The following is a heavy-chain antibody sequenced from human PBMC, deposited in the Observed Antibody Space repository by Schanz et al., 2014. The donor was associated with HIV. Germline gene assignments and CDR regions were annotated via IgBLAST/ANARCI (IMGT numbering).Heavy chain of an antibody. Sequence: EVQLVESGGALVQPGGSLRLSCVASGFTFSGYGLHWVRQAPGEGLVWVSRISSDGRTTIYADYVKGRFTISRDNAKKTLYLQMNSLRAEDTAVYYCARDYRDLQEVYYGMDVWGQGTTVSVS. J-gene: IGHJ6*02. CDR2: ISSDGRTT. V-gene: IGHV3-74*01. D-gene: IGHD3-16*02. CDR3: ARDYRDLQEVYYGMDV. CDR1: GFTFSGYG.